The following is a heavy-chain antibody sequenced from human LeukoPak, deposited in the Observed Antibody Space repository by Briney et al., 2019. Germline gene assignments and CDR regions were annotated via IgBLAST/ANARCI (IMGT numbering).Heavy chain of an antibody. CDR1: GYTFTSYD. D-gene: IGHD6-13*01. CDR2: MNPNSGNT. V-gene: IGHV1-8*01. J-gene: IGHJ3*02. CDR3: ARGGSSWYAFDI. Sequence: ASVKVSCKASGYTFTSYDINWVRQATGQGLEWMGWMNPNSGNTGYAQKFQGRVTMTRNTSISTAYMELSRLRSDDTAVYYCARGGSSWYAFDIWGQGTMVTVSS.